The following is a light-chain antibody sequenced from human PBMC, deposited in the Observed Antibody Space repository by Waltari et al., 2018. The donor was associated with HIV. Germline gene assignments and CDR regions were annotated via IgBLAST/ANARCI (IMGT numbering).Light chain of an antibody. CDR2: GIN. CDR1: RSNIGSNY. V-gene: IGLV1-47*01. J-gene: IGLJ2*01. Sequence: QSVLTQPPSASGTPGQRVTISCSGSRSNIGSNYVYWYQQLPGTAPKLLIYGINRRPAGVPDRFSGSKSGTSASLAISGLRSEDEADYYCAACDDSLSAHVVFGGGTKLTVL. CDR3: AACDDSLSAHVV.